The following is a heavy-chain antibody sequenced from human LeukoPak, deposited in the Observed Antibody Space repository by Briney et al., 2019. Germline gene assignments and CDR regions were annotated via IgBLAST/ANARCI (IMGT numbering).Heavy chain of an antibody. CDR3: ARVGDYALKD. V-gene: IGHV4-4*07. D-gene: IGHD3-16*01. CDR2: IYTSGST. CDR1: GGSMSGYY. Sequence: SETLSLTCTVSGGSMSGYYWSWIRQSAGKGLEWIGHIYTSGSTNYNPSLKSRVTMSVDTSKNQFSLKLRSVTAADTAVYYCARVGDYALKDWGQGTLVTVSS. J-gene: IGHJ4*02.